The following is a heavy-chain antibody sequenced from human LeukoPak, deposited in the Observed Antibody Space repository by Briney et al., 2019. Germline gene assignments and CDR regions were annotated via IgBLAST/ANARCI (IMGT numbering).Heavy chain of an antibody. Sequence: SSETLSLTCTASGGSISSSSYYWGWIRQPPGKGLEWIGSIYYSGSTYYNPSLKSRVTISVDTSKNQFSLRLNSVTAADTAVYYCARSPHRLIGHWFDPWGQGTLVTVSS. CDR2: IYYSGST. CDR3: ARSPHRLIGHWFDP. J-gene: IGHJ5*02. D-gene: IGHD3-16*01. V-gene: IGHV4-39*07. CDR1: GGSISSSSYY.